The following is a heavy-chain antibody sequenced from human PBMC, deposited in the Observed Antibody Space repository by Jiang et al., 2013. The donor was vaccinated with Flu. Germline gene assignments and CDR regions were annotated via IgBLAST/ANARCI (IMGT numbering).Heavy chain of an antibody. CDR3: ARDPAQLWASDAFDI. V-gene: IGHV1-46*03. CDR2: INPSGGST. CDR1: GYTFTSYY. D-gene: IGHD5-18*01. J-gene: IGHJ3*02. Sequence: SGAEVKKPGASVKVSCKASGYTFTSYYMHWVRQAPGQGLEWMGIINPSGGSTSYAQKFQGRVTMTRDTSTSTVYMELSSLRSEDTAVYYCARDPAQLWASDAFDIWGQGTMVTVSS.